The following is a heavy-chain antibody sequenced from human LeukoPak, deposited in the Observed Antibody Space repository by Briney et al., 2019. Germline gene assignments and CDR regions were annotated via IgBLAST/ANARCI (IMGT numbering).Heavy chain of an antibody. CDR3: ARTAGITIFGVVTEYNWFDP. V-gene: IGHV3-48*04. CDR1: GFTFSSYS. Sequence: GGSLRLSCAASGFTFSSYSMNWVRQAPGKGLEWVSYISSSSSTIYYADSVNGRFTISRDNAKNSLYLQMNSLRAEDTAVYYCARTAGITIFGVVTEYNWFDPWGQGTLVTVSS. J-gene: IGHJ5*02. CDR2: ISSSSSTI. D-gene: IGHD3-3*01.